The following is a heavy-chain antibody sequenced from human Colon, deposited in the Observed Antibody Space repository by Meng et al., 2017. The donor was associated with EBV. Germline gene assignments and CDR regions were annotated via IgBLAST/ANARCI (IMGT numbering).Heavy chain of an antibody. CDR2: IHSSGST. CDR1: GGSISSGGYY. J-gene: IGHJ5*02. D-gene: IGHD3-10*01. CDR3: ARASYGSGSPLGESWFDP. V-gene: IGHV4-31*03. Sequence: PLQEPGPGLVKPSQTLSLTCTVSGGSISSGGYYWSWIRQHPGKGLEWIGYIHSSGSTYYNPSLRSRLTISVDTSKNQFSLKLSSVTAADTAVYYCARASYGSGSPLGESWFDPWGQGTLVTVSS.